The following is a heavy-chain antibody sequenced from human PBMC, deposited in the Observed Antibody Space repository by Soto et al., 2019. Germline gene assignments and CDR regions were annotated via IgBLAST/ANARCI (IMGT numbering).Heavy chain of an antibody. D-gene: IGHD3-22*01. CDR2: IYPADSDA. CDR3: ARPHTYYYASSGSLHDAFDI. J-gene: IGHJ3*02. Sequence: PGESLRISCKGSGYSFTSYWIGWVRQMPGKGLEWMGIIYPADSDARYSPSFQGQVTISADKSISTAYLQWSSLKASDTAMYYCARPHTYYYASSGSLHDAFDIWGQGTLVTVSS. V-gene: IGHV5-51*01. CDR1: GYSFTSYW.